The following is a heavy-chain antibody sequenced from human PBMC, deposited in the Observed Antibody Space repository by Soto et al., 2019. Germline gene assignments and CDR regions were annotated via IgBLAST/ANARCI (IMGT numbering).Heavy chain of an antibody. Sequence: EVQLVESGGGLVQPGRSLRLSCAASGFTFDDYAMHWVRQAPGKGLEWVSGISWNSGSIGYADSVKGRFTISRDNAKNSLYLQMNSLRAEDTALYYCAKAYQVGSSSFYYYMDVWGKGTTVTVSS. CDR1: GFTFDDYA. CDR3: AKAYQVGSSSFYYYMDV. V-gene: IGHV3-9*01. J-gene: IGHJ6*03. D-gene: IGHD6-6*01. CDR2: ISWNSGSI.